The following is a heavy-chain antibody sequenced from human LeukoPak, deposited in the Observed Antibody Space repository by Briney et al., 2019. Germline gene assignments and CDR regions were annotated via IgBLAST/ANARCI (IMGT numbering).Heavy chain of an antibody. J-gene: IGHJ4*02. CDR1: GYSISSGYY. D-gene: IGHD1-14*01. V-gene: IGHV4-38-2*02. CDR3: ARLGTIAGGGRRIDY. CDR2: IYHTGNT. Sequence: PSETLSLTCTVSGYSISSGYYWGWIRQPPGKGLEWIGSIYHTGNTFYNPSLQSRVTISVDTSKNQFSLKLNSVTAADTAVYYCARLGTIAGGGRRIDYWGQGTLVTVSS.